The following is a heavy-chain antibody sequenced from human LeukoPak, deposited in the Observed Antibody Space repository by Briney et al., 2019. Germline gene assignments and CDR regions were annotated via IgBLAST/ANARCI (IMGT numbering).Heavy chain of an antibody. Sequence: GGSLRLSCAASGFTVSSNYMSGVRQAPGEGLEWVSVIYSGGSTYYAASVKGRFTISRDNSKNTLYLQMNSLRAEDTAVYSCARVNGLGDDAFDIWGPGTMVTVSS. CDR3: ARVNGLGDDAFDI. J-gene: IGHJ3*02. CDR2: IYSGGST. V-gene: IGHV3-66*01. D-gene: IGHD2-8*01. CDR1: GFTVSSNY.